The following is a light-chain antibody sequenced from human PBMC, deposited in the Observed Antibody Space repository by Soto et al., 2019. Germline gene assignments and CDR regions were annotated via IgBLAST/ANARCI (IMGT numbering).Light chain of an antibody. CDR3: SSYTSSSILYV. V-gene: IGLV2-14*01. Sequence: QSALTQPASVSGSPGQSITISCTGTSSDVGGYNYVSWYQQHPGKAPKLMIYEVSNRPSGVSNRFSGSKSGNTASLTISGLQAEDEADYYCSSYTSSSILYVFGTGTKLNVL. J-gene: IGLJ1*01. CDR1: SSDVGGYNY. CDR2: EVS.